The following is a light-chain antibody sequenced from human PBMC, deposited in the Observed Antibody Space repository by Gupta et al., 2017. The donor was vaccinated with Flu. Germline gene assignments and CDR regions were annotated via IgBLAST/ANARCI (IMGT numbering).Light chain of an antibody. V-gene: IGLV3-21*02. CDR1: NIGSKS. CDR3: QVWDSSSDDQV. Sequence: SYCLTRPPPFSLAPGQPATITCGANNIGSKSANWYHQKTGQAPVLVVYDNRDRPSRIPERFSGSNSGNTATLSISRVEAGDEADYYCQVWDSSSDDQVFGGGTKLTVL. CDR2: DNR. J-gene: IGLJ3*02.